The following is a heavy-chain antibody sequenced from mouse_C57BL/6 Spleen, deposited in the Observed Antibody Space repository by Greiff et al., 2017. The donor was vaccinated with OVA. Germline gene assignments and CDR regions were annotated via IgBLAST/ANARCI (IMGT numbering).Heavy chain of an antibody. CDR2: INPSNGGT. Sequence: QVQLQQPGTELVKPGASVKLSCKASGYTFTSYWMHWVKQRPGQGLEWIGNINPSNGGTNYNEKFKSKATLTVDKTSSTAYMQLSSLTSEDSAVYYCARGIYYGNQRYFDVWGTGTTVTVSS. CDR1: GYTFTSYW. J-gene: IGHJ1*03. V-gene: IGHV1-53*01. D-gene: IGHD2-1*01. CDR3: ARGIYYGNQRYFDV.